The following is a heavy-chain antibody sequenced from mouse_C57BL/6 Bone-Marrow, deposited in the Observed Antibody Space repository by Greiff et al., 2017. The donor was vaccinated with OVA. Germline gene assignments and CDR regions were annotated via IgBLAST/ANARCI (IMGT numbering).Heavy chain of an antibody. D-gene: IGHD4-1*02. Sequence: QVQLQQSGAELARPGASVKMSCKASGYTFTSYTMHWVKQRPGQGLEWIGYINPSSGYTKYNQKFKEKATLTADKSSSTAHMQPSSRTSEDSAVYYCARPTGTHCDYWGQGTTLTVSS. V-gene: IGHV1-4*01. CDR2: INPSSGYT. J-gene: IGHJ2*01. CDR3: ARPTGTHCDY. CDR1: GYTFTSYT.